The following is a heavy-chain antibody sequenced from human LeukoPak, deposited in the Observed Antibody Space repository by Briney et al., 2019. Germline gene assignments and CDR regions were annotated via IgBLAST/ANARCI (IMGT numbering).Heavy chain of an antibody. CDR3: GKTTVGYSSGQKPAWPVDY. CDR1: GFTFGSHA. D-gene: IGHD5-18*01. CDR2: IFGSGGSP. Sequence: GGSLRLSCEASGFTFGSHAMYWVRQARGKGLEWVAGIFGSGGSPHYADRVKGRFTISRDNSRNTVYLQINSLRAEDTAVYYCGKTTVGYSSGQKPAWPVDYWGQGTLVTVSS. J-gene: IGHJ4*02. V-gene: IGHV3-23*01.